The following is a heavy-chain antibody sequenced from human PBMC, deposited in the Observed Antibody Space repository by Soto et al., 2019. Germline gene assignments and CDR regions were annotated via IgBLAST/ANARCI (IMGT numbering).Heavy chain of an antibody. CDR2: INEDGTEK. J-gene: IGHJ6*02. CDR3: ARETRVCTSTARQCFSYNGMDV. Sequence: EAQLVESGGNLVQPGGSLRLACAASGFTLSSYWMSWVRQAPGKGLEWVANINEDGTEKYSVDSVKGRLTISRYNDKNALYLQINRLRAEDTAVYYCARETRVCTSTARQCFSYNGMDVWGQGTTVTVSS. D-gene: IGHD2-2*01. V-gene: IGHV3-7*03. CDR1: GFTLSSYW.